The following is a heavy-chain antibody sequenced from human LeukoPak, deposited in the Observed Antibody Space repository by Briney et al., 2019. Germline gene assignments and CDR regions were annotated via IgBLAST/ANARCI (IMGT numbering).Heavy chain of an antibody. CDR2: IYSGGNA. CDR3: TTDALDYYDSSGYFDY. D-gene: IGHD3-22*01. J-gene: IGHJ4*02. CDR1: GFTVSSNS. V-gene: IGHV3-53*01. Sequence: GGSLRLSCTVSGFTVSSNSMSWVRQAPGKGLEWVSFIYSGGNAHYSDSVKGRFTISRDNSKNTLYLQMNSLKTEDTAVYYCTTDALDYYDSSGYFDYWGQGTLVTVSS.